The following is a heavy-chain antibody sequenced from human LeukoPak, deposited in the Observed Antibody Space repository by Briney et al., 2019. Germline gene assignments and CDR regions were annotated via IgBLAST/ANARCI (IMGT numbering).Heavy chain of an antibody. CDR1: RFTFSSYS. J-gene: IGHJ4*02. CDR2: IKSKTDGGTT. CDR3: TTESGWQWQYFDY. Sequence: SGGSLRLSCAASRFTFSSYSMNWVRQAPGKGLEWVGRIKSKTDGGTTDYAAPVKGRFTISRDDSKNTLYLQMNSLKTEDTAVYYCTTESGWQWQYFDYWGQGTLVTVSS. D-gene: IGHD6-19*01. V-gene: IGHV3-15*01.